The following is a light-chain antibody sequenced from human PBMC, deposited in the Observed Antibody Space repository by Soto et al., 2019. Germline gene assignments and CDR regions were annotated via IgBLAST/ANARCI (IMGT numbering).Light chain of an antibody. V-gene: IGKV1-33*01. J-gene: IGKJ4*01. CDR3: QQYEDLPLT. CDR2: DAS. Sequence: DIQMTQSPSSLSASVGDRVTITCQASQDISKFLNWYQLKPGKAPRLLIFDASSVETGVPSRFSGSGSGTHLTFTIDSLQAEDLATYYCQQYEDLPLTFGGGTTVEI. CDR1: QDISKF.